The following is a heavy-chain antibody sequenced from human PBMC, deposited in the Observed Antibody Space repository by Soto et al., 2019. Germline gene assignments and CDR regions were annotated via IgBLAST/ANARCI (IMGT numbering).Heavy chain of an antibody. CDR2: ISYDGSNK. CDR1: GFTFSSYG. CDR3: AKEDYDSREIDY. Sequence: SGGSLRLSCAASGFTFSSYGMHWVRQAPGKGLEWVAVISYDGSNKYYADSVKGRFTISRDNSKNTLYLQMNSLRAEDTAVYYCAKEDYDSREIDYWGQGTLVTVSS. V-gene: IGHV3-30*18. D-gene: IGHD3-22*01. J-gene: IGHJ4*02.